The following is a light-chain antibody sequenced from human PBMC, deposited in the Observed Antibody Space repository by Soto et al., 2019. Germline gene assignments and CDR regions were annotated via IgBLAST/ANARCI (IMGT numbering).Light chain of an antibody. CDR2: DAS. V-gene: IGKV1-5*01. CDR1: QSISSW. CDR3: QQYNSYWT. Sequence: DVQMTQSPSTLSASVGDRDTITCRASQSISSWLAWYQQKPGKAPKLLIYDASSLESGVPSRFSGSGSGTEFTPTISSLQPDDFATYYCQQYNSYWTFGQGTKVDIK. J-gene: IGKJ1*01.